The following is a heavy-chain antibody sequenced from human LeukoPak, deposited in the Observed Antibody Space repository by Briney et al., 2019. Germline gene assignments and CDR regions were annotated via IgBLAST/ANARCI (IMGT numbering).Heavy chain of an antibody. CDR2: MKGDGSVK. Sequence: GGSLRLSCAAAGCTFSIYWMSWVRQAPGKGLEWVASMKGDGSVKHFLDSVEGRFTISRDNAKNSLYLQMNSLRAEDTAIYYCARWDAYYTGGIGYSGDFAFDFWGQGTLVTVSS. CDR1: GCTFSIYW. CDR3: ARWDAYYTGGIGYSGDFAFDF. V-gene: IGHV3-7*01. J-gene: IGHJ3*01. D-gene: IGHD2-8*02.